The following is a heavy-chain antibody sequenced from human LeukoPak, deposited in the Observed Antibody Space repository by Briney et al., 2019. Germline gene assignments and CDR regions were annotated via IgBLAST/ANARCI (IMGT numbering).Heavy chain of an antibody. V-gene: IGHV1-69*13. D-gene: IGHD3-10*01. J-gene: IGHJ4*02. Sequence: ASVKVSCKASGGTFSSYAISWVRQAPGQGLEWMGGIIPIFGTANYAQKFQGRVTITADESTSTAYMELSSLRSEDTAVYYCARIITMVRGVIPHFDYWGQGTLVTVSS. CDR3: ARIITMVRGVIPHFDY. CDR2: IIPIFGTA. CDR1: GGTFSSYA.